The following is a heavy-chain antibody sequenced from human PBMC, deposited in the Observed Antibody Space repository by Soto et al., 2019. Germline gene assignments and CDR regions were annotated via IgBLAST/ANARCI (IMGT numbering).Heavy chain of an antibody. CDR2: ISYSGNT. Sequence: PAETLSLTCSVSGGSIISGYYYWGWIGQPPGKGLEWIANISYSGNTYYNPSLKNRLIISIDPSTKQSFLTVGSVPGADTAVYYCASSSLYGMDVWGQGTTVTVSS. CDR1: GGSIISGYYY. CDR3: ASSSLYGMDV. J-gene: IGHJ6*02. V-gene: IGHV4-30-4*01.